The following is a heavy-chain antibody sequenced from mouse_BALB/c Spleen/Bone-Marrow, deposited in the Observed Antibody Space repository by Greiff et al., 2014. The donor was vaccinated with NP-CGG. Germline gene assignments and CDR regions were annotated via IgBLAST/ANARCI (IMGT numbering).Heavy chain of an antibody. J-gene: IGHJ2*01. CDR1: GYTFTSYV. CDR3: AREGVDYFDY. CDR2: INPFNDGT. Sequence: ESGPELVKPGASVKMSCKASGYTFTSYVMHWVKQKPGQGLEWIGYINPFNDGTKYNEKFKGKATLTSDKSSSTAYMELSSLTSEDSAVYYCAREGVDYFDYWGQGTTLTVSS. V-gene: IGHV1-14*01.